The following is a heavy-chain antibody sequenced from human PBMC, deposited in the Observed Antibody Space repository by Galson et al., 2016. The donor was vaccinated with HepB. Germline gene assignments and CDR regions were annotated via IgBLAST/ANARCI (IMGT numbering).Heavy chain of an antibody. J-gene: IGHJ5*02. V-gene: IGHV3-9*01. CDR2: ISFNSGTI. D-gene: IGHD6-13*01. Sequence: SLRLSCAASRFAFDAYAMHWVRQAPGKGLEWVSGISFNSGTIDYADSVKGRFTISRDNAKNSLYLQMNGLRAEDTAIYYCAIDTSRDDDHWGQGTLVTVSS. CDR1: RFAFDAYA. CDR3: AIDTSRDDDH.